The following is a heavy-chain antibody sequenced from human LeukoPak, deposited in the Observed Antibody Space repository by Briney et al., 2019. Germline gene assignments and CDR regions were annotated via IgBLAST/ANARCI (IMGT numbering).Heavy chain of an antibody. CDR2: ISAYNGNT. V-gene: IGHV1-18*01. CDR3: ARVRGSGWYSLDY. CDR1: GYTFTSYG. J-gene: IGHJ4*02. Sequence: ASVKVSCKASGYTFTSYGISWVRQAPGQGLEWMGWISAYNGNTNYAQKFQGRVTMTRDTSTSTVYMELSSLRSEDTAVYYCARVRGSGWYSLDYWGQGTLVTVSS. D-gene: IGHD6-19*01.